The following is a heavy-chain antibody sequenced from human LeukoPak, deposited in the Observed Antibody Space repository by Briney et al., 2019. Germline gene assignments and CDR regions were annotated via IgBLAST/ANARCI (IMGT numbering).Heavy chain of an antibody. CDR1: GASFSAYN. CDR2: INYSGST. Sequence: SETLSLTCTVYGASFSAYNWHWFRQSPVKGLEWIGVINYSGSTKYNPSLKSRGTISIDTTKNHFSLKLSSVTAADTAVYYCAQWGNNMDVWGKGTTVTVSS. CDR3: AQWGNNMDV. J-gene: IGHJ6*03. V-gene: IGHV4-34*01. D-gene: IGHD3-16*01.